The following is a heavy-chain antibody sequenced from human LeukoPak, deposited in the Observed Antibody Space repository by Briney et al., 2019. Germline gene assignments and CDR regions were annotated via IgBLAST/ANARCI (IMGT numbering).Heavy chain of an antibody. CDR1: GGSISSSSYY. D-gene: IGHD3-22*01. V-gene: IGHV4-39*01. CDR3: GGDSSGYYLDY. CDR2: IYYSGST. Sequence: PSETLSVTCTVSGGSISSSSYYWGWIRQPPGKGLEWIGSIYYSGSTYYNPSLKSRVTISVDTSKNQFSLKLSSVTAADTAVYYRGGDSSGYYLDYWGQGTLVTVSS. J-gene: IGHJ4*02.